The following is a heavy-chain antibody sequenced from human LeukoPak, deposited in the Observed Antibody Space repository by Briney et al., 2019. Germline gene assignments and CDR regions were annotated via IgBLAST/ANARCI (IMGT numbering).Heavy chain of an antibody. V-gene: IGHV4-61*02. D-gene: IGHD3-3*01. CDR1: GGSISSGSYY. J-gene: IGHJ4*02. CDR2: IYTSGST. CDR3: AREGDYDFWSGYPVIDY. Sequence: YPSETLSLTCTVSGGSISSGSYYWSWIRQPAGKGLEWIGRIYTSGSTNYNPSLKSRVTMSVDTSKNQFSLKLSSVTAADTAVYYCAREGDYDFWSGYPVIDYWGQGTLVTVSS.